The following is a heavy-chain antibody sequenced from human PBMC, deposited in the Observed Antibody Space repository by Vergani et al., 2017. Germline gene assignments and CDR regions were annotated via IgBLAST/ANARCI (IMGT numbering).Heavy chain of an antibody. CDR2: IKQDGSEK. V-gene: IGHV3-7*03. Sequence: EVQLVESGGGLVQPGGSLRLSCAASGFTFSSYWMSWVRQAPGKGLEWVANIKQDGSEKYYVDTVKGRFTISRDNAKNSLSLQMNSLRAEDTAVYYCARAGDFWSGYYGDYWGQGTLVTVSS. D-gene: IGHD3-3*01. CDR1: GFTFSSYW. CDR3: ARAGDFWSGYYGDY. J-gene: IGHJ4*02.